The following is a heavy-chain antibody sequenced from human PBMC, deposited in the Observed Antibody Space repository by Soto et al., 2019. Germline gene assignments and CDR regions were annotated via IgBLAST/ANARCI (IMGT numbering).Heavy chain of an antibody. Sequence: EVQLVESGGGLVQPGGSLKLSCAASGFTFSGSAIHWVRQASGKGLEWVGRIRSKANSYATAYAASVKGRFTISRDDSKNTAYLQMNSLKTEDTAVYYCTRNYDILTNYFDYWGQGTLVTVSS. CDR1: GFTFSGSA. J-gene: IGHJ4*02. D-gene: IGHD3-9*01. CDR2: IRSKANSYAT. CDR3: TRNYDILTNYFDY. V-gene: IGHV3-73*02.